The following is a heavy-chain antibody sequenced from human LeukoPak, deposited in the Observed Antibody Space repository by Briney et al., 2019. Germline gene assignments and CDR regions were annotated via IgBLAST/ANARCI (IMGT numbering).Heavy chain of an antibody. Sequence: PGGSLRLSCAASGFTFSSYAMSWVRQAPGKGLEWVSAISGSGDSTYYADSVKGRFTISRDNSKNTLFLQMNSLRAEDTALYYCAKDITMVRGIEYFQHWGQGTLITVSS. V-gene: IGHV3-23*01. D-gene: IGHD3-10*01. CDR1: GFTFSSYA. CDR3: AKDITMVRGIEYFQH. J-gene: IGHJ1*01. CDR2: ISGSGDST.